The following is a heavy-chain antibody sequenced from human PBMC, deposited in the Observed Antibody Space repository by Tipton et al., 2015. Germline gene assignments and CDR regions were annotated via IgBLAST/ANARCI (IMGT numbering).Heavy chain of an antibody. D-gene: IGHD2-21*02. Sequence: TLSLTCTVSGGSVTSGSYYWSWIRQPPGKGLEWIGSPYFSGSTYYNPSLKSRVTISIDRFKNQFSLKLSSVTAADTAVYYCASPSLPHDRGDYYFQSWGQGSLVTVSS. CDR2: PYFSGST. J-gene: IGHJ4*02. CDR3: ASPSLPHDRGDYYFQS. CDR1: GGSVTSGSYY. V-gene: IGHV4-39*01.